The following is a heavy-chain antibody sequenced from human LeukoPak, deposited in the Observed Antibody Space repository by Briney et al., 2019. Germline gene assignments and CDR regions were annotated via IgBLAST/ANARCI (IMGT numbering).Heavy chain of an antibody. Sequence: ASVKVSCKASGYTFTNYYIHWVRQAPGQGLEWMGLINPSGGSTSYADSVKGRFTISRDNSKNTLYLQMNSLRVEDTAVYYCAGDSTTWYYFTYWGQGTLVTVSS. J-gene: IGHJ4*02. CDR3: AGDSTTWYYFTY. D-gene: IGHD2-2*01. CDR2: INPSGGST. V-gene: IGHV1-46*04. CDR1: GYTFTNYY.